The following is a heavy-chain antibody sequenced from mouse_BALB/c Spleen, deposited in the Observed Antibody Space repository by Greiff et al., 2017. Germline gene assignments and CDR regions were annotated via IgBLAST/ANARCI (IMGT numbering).Heavy chain of an antibody. CDR3: ARRVYYGSSYGRYAMDY. J-gene: IGHJ4*01. Sequence: VKVVESGAELAKPGASVKMSCKASGYTFTSYWMHWVKQRPGQGLEWIGYINPSTGYTEYNQKFKDKATLTADKSSSTAYMQLSSLTSEDSAVYYCARRVYYGSSYGRYAMDYWGQGTSVTVSS. CDR1: GYTFTSYW. V-gene: IGHV1-7*01. D-gene: IGHD1-1*01. CDR2: INPSTGYT.